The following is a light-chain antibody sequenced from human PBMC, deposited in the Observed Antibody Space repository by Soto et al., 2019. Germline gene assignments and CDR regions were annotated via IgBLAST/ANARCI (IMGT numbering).Light chain of an antibody. V-gene: IGKV3-20*01. J-gene: IGKJ1*01. CDR2: GAS. CDR3: QQYGSSLET. Sequence: ILFTQPHATLSLSPGERATLSCRASQSVSSYLAWYQQKPGQAPRLLIHGASNRATGIPDRFSGSGSGTDFSLTISRLEPEDFAVYYCQQYGSSLETFGQGTKVEIK. CDR1: QSVSSY.